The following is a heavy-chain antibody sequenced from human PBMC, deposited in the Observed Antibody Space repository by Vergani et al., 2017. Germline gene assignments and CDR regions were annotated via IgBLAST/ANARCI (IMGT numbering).Heavy chain of an antibody. CDR1: GFSFPGYA. D-gene: IGHD1-26*01. Sequence: EVQLLESGGGLVQPGGSLRLSCEASGFSFPGYAMSWVRQAPGKGLEWVSSVSGSSATPYYADSVKGRFIISRDNSKNTLHLQMNSLRADDTAVYYCAKDWRSGSYFTPWVDYWGQGTLVTVSS. J-gene: IGHJ4*02. CDR3: AKDWRSGSYFTPWVDY. V-gene: IGHV3-23*01. CDR2: VSGSSATP.